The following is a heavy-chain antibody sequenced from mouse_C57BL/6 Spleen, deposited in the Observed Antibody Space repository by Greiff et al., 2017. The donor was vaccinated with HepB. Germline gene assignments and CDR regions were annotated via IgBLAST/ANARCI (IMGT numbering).Heavy chain of an antibody. D-gene: IGHD2-4*01. Sequence: EVKLQESGPELVKPGASVKMSCKASGYTFTDSNMHWVTQSHGKSLEWIGYINPNNGGTSYNQQFKVKATLTVNQSSSTAYMERRSLTSEESAVYYCARNPYYYDYDVAWCAYWGQGTLVTVSA. V-gene: IGHV1-22*01. CDR1: GYTFTDSN. CDR2: INPNNGGT. J-gene: IGHJ3*01. CDR3: ARNPYYYDYDVAWCAY.